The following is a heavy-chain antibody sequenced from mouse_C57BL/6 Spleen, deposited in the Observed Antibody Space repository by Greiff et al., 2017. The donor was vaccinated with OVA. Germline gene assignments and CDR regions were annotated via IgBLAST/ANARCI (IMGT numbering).Heavy chain of an antibody. CDR3: ARDLYYDYDIAY. D-gene: IGHD2-4*01. CDR2: ISYDGSN. CDR1: GYSITSGYY. J-gene: IGHJ3*01. Sequence: EVKLQESGPGLVKPSQSLSLTCSVTGYSITSGYYWNWIRQFPGNKLEWMGYISYDGSNNYNPSLKNRISITRDTSKNQFFLKLNSVTTEDTATYYCARDLYYDYDIAYWGQGTLGTVSA. V-gene: IGHV3-6*01.